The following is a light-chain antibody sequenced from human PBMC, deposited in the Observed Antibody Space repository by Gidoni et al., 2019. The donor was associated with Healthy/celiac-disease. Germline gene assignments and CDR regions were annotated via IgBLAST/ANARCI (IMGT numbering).Light chain of an antibody. J-gene: IGKJ4*01. V-gene: IGKV3-20*01. CDR1: QSVSSSY. Sequence: ESVFTLSPAPLSLSPGDRATLSCSASQSVSSSYLAWYQQKPGQAPRLLIYGASSRATGIPDRFSGSGSGTDFTLTISRLEPEDFAVYYCQQYGSWPGTFXGXTKVEIK. CDR3: QQYGSWPGT. CDR2: GAS.